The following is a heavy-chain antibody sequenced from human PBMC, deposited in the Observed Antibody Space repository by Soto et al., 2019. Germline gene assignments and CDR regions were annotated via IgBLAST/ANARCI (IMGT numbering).Heavy chain of an antibody. J-gene: IGHJ6*02. CDR3: ARGLYYYDSSGYYYRDGYYYYGMDV. D-gene: IGHD3-22*01. V-gene: IGHV3-30-3*01. Sequence: GGSLRLSCAASGFTFSSYAMHWVRQAPGKGLEWVAVISYDGSNKYYADSVKGRFTISRDNSKNTRYLQMNSLRAEDTAVYYCARGLYYYDSSGYYYRDGYYYYGMDVWGQGTTVTVSS. CDR2: ISYDGSNK. CDR1: GFTFSSYA.